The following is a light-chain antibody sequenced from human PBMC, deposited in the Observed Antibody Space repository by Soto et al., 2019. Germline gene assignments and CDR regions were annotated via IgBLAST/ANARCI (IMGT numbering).Light chain of an antibody. CDR3: CSYAGSYTYV. Sequence: QSVLTQPPSVSEAPRQRVTISCTGTTSDVGGYNYVSWYQQHPGKAPKLIIYDVNKRPSGVPDRFSGSKSGNTASLTISGLQAEVEADYYCCSYAGSYTYVFGTGTKLTVL. V-gene: IGLV2-11*01. CDR1: TSDVGGYNY. CDR2: DVN. J-gene: IGLJ1*01.